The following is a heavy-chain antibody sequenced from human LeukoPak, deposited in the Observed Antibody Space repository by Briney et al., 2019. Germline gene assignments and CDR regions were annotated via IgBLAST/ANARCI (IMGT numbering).Heavy chain of an antibody. CDR1: GGSFSGYY. D-gene: IGHD4-23*01. V-gene: IGHV4-34*01. CDR2: INHSGST. J-gene: IGHJ4*02. Sequence: PSETLSLTCAVYGGSFSGYYWSWIRQPPGKGLEWIGEINHSGSTNYNPSLKSRVTISVDTSKNQFSLKLSSVTAADTAVYYCAGSLRWYRPIDYWGQGTLVTVSS. CDR3: AGSLRWYRPIDY.